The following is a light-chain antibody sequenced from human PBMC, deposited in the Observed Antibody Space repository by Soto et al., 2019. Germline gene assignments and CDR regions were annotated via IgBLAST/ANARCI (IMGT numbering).Light chain of an antibody. CDR2: RNN. CDR1: SSNIGSNY. V-gene: IGLV1-47*01. Sequence: QAVVTQPPSASGTPGQRVTISCSGSSSNIGSNYVYWYQQLSGTAPKLLIYRNNQRPSGVPDRFSGSKSGTSASLAISGLRSEDEADYYCAAWDDSLSGLWVFGGGTQLTVL. CDR3: AAWDDSLSGLWV. J-gene: IGLJ3*02.